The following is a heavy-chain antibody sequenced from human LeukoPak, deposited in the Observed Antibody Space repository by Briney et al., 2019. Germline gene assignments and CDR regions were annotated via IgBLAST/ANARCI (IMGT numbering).Heavy chain of an antibody. J-gene: IGHJ5*02. CDR3: ARDSGHCSTTSCDP. D-gene: IGHD2-2*01. CDR1: GGSISSSSYY. CDR2: IYYSGST. Sequence: SETLSLTCTVSGGSISSSSYYWGWIRQPPGKGLEWIGSIYYSGSTYYNPSLKSRVTISVATSKNHSSPKLSSVTPPDTAVYYCARDSGHCSTTSCDPWGQGTLVTVSS. V-gene: IGHV4-39*07.